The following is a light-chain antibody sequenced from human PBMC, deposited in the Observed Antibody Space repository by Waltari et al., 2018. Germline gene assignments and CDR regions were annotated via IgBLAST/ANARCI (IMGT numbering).Light chain of an antibody. CDR1: QSISTY. CDR2: DAS. CDR3: QQYYSTPLT. V-gene: IGKV3-11*01. Sequence: DIVLTQSPATLSLSPGERATLSCRASQSISTYLAWYQQKPGQTPRLLIYDASKRATGIPARFRGSGSGTDFTLTISSLEPEDFAVYYCQQYYSTPLTFGGGTKVEIK. J-gene: IGKJ4*01.